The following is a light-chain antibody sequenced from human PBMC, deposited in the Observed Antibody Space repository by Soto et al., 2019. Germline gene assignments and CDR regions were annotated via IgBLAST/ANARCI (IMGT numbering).Light chain of an antibody. J-gene: IGLJ1*01. Sequence: QSVLTQPPSASGTPGKRVTISCSGGGSNIGINTVTGYQQLPGTAPKDLIYTDNERPSGFTDRFTGSKSGTSASLAINGLQSGDEADYYCGAWDESLNGYVFRTGTKVTV. CDR1: GSNIGINT. V-gene: IGLV1-44*01. CDR2: TDN. CDR3: GAWDESLNGYV.